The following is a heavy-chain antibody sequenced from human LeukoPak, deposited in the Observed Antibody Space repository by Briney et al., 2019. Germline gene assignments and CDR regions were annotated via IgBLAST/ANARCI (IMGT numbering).Heavy chain of an antibody. V-gene: IGHV3-7*01. CDR2: IKPDGSEK. J-gene: IGHJ4*02. CDR3: ARSTAGLDY. CDR1: GFTFSNSW. D-gene: IGHD5-18*01. Sequence: GGSLRLSCPASGFTFSNSWMAWVRQAPGKGLEWVANIKPDGSEKYYMDSVKGRFTISKDNAKNSLYLQMNSLRVEDTAMYYCARSTAGLDYWGQGTLVTVSS.